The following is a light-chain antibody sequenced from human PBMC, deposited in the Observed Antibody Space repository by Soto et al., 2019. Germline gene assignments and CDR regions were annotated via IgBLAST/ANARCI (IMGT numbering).Light chain of an antibody. CDR3: QQSYSRPRT. Sequence: DIQMTQSPSSLSASVGDRVTITCRASQSISSYINWYQQKPGKAPNLLIYTASSLERGVPSRFSGSGSGTDFTLTITSLQHEDFATYFCQQSYSRPRTFGQGTKVDIK. J-gene: IGKJ1*01. CDR1: QSISSY. CDR2: TAS. V-gene: IGKV1-39*01.